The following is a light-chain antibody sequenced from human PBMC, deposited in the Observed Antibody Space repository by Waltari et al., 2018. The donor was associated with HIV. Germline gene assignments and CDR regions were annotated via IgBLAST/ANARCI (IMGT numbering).Light chain of an antibody. CDR1: SSNLGSNY. CDR2: RND. CDR3: AAWDDSLSAWV. J-gene: IGLJ3*02. V-gene: IGLV1-47*01. Sequence: QSVLTQPPSASGTPGQRVSISCSGSSSNLGSNYVYWYLQLPGTAPKLLMYRNDEWPSGVPDRFSGSKSGTSASLAISGLRSEDEADYYCAAWDDSLSAWVFGGGTKLTVL.